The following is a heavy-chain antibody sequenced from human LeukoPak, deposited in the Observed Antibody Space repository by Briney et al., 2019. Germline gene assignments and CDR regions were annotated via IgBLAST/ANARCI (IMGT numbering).Heavy chain of an antibody. CDR1: GYTFTSYD. D-gene: IGHD2-2*02. Sequence: ASVKVSCKASGYTFTSYDINWVRQATGQGLEWMGWMNPNSGNTGYAQKFQGRVTMTRNTSISTAYMELSSLRSEGTAVYYCARAFTLTYCSSTSCYTGRRHYGMDVWGQGTTVTVSS. V-gene: IGHV1-8*01. CDR2: MNPNSGNT. J-gene: IGHJ6*02. CDR3: ARAFTLTYCSSTSCYTGRRHYGMDV.